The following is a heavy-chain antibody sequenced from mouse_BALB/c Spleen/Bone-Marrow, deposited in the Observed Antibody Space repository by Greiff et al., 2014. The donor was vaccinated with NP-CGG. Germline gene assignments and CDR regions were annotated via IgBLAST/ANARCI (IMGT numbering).Heavy chain of an antibody. CDR1: GFNIKDTY. Sequence: EVQLQQSGAELVKPGASVKLSCTASGFNIKDTYMHWVKQRPEQGLEWIGRIDPANGNTKYDPKFQGKATITADTSSNTAYLQLNSLTSEDTAVYYCARDSPYAMDYWGQGTSVTVSS. V-gene: IGHV14-3*02. CDR3: ARDSPYAMDY. J-gene: IGHJ4*01. CDR2: IDPANGNT.